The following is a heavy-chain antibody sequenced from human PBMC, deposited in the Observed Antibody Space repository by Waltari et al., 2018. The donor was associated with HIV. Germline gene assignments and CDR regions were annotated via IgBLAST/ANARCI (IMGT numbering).Heavy chain of an antibody. CDR1: GFRFSVYG. CDR2: IWPDGSIT. V-gene: IGHV3-33*01. D-gene: IGHD3-16*01. J-gene: IGHJ4*02. CDR3: ARDSQAANDSLDC. Sequence: QVQLVESGGGVVQSGRSLRLSCAASGFRFSVYGMHWVRQAPGKGREWVASIWPDGSITDYLDSVKGRFTISRDNSKKTLYLEMNSLRAEDTALYFCARDSQAANDSLDCWGQGTLVTVSS.